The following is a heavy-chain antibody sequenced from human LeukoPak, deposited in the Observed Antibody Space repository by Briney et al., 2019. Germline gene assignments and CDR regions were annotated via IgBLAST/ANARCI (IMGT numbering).Heavy chain of an antibody. CDR3: ARGRSYYYVF. J-gene: IGHJ4*02. CDR2: INHSGST. Sequence: SETLSLTCAVYGGSFSGYHWSWIRRPPGKGLEWIGEINHSGSTNYNPSLKSRVTISVDTSKNQFSLKLSSVTAADTAVYYCARGRSYYYVFWGQGTLVTVSS. V-gene: IGHV4-34*01. CDR1: GGSFSGYH. D-gene: IGHD3-10*02.